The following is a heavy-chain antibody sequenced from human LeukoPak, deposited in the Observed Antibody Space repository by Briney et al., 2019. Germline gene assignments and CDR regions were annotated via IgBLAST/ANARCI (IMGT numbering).Heavy chain of an antibody. CDR1: GYTFTGYY. J-gene: IGHJ5*02. CDR3: ATEAKNYYDSSGYSS. Sequence: ASVKVSCKASGYTFTGYYMHWVRQAPGKGLEWMGGFDPEDGETIYAQKFQGRVTMTEDTSTDTAYMELSSLRSEDTAVYYCATEAKNYYDSSGYSSWGQGTLVTVSS. V-gene: IGHV1-24*01. D-gene: IGHD3-22*01. CDR2: FDPEDGET.